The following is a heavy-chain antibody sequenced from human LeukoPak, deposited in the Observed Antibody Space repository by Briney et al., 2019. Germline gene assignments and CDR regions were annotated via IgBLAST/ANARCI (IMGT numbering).Heavy chain of an antibody. CDR2: IIPMFGTT. CDR3: ARARSITGTTLPSRLVFDY. D-gene: IGHD1-7*01. CDR1: GGTFSSYA. V-gene: IGHV1-69*06. J-gene: IGHJ4*02. Sequence: GASVKVSCKASGGTFSSYAFSWVRQAPGQGLEWMGGIIPMFGTTDQAQKFQGRVTITADKSTSTAYMELSSLRSEDTAVYYCARARSITGTTLPSRLVFDYWGQGTLVTVSS.